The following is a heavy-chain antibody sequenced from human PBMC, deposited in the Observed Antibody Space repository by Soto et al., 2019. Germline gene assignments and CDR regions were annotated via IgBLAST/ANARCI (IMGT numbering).Heavy chain of an antibody. D-gene: IGHD4-17*01. Sequence: QVQLQESGPGLVKPSETLSLTCTVSGGSISSYYWSWIRQPPGKGLEWIGYIYYSGSTNNNPSLKSRVTISVDTSKNQFSLKLSSVTAADTAVYYCASRYGDAFDFWGQGTLVTVSS. J-gene: IGHJ4*02. CDR2: IYYSGST. V-gene: IGHV4-59*08. CDR3: ASRYGDAFDF. CDR1: GGSISSYY.